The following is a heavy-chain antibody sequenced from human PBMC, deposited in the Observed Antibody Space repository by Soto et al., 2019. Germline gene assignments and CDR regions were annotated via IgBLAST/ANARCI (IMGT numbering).Heavy chain of an antibody. D-gene: IGHD5-12*01. V-gene: IGHV4-39*01. CDR3: ARPLEGGYDFFGY. J-gene: IGHJ4*02. Sequence: SETLSLTCTVSGGSITSSSYYWGWIRQPPGKGLEWIASIHYSGSTYYNPSLKSRVTMSVDTSKNQFSLKLSPVTAADTAVYYCARPLEGGYDFFGYWGQGTLVTVSS. CDR1: GGSITSSSYY. CDR2: IHYSGST.